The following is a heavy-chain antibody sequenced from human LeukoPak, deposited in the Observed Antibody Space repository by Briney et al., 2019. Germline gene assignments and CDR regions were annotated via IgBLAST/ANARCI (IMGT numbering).Heavy chain of an antibody. CDR1: GFSVRNNY. V-gene: IGHV3-53*01. CDR2: FYGGAET. J-gene: IGHJ4*02. Sequence: GGSLRLSCAVSGFSVRNNYMSWVRQAPGKGLDWVSVFYGGAETYYTESVRGRFSISTDTSKNTVFRQLNSLRAEDTAVYYCAKSHSVEQRGYFDYWGQGTLVTVSS. D-gene: IGHD1/OR15-1a*01. CDR3: AKSHSVEQRGYFDY.